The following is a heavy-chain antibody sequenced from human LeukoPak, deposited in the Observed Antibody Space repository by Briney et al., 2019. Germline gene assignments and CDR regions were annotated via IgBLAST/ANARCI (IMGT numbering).Heavy chain of an antibody. CDR1: GYIFTSYG. D-gene: IGHD6-19*01. CDR3: ARGLGSSGWYPIDY. V-gene: IGHV1-18*01. Sequence: GASVKVSCKASGYIFTSYGISWVRQAPGQGLEWMGWISVYNGNTNYPQRLQGRVTMTTDTSTTTAYMELRSLRSDDTAVYYCARGLGSSGWYPIDYWGQGTLVTVSS. J-gene: IGHJ4*02. CDR2: ISVYNGNT.